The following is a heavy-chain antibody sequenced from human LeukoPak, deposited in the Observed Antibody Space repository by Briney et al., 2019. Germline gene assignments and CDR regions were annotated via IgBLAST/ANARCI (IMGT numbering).Heavy chain of an antibody. Sequence: SETLSLTCAVYGGSFSGYYWSWIRQPPGKGLEWIGEINHSGSTNYNPSLKSRVTISVDTSKNQFSLKLSSVTAADTAVYYCARGRYYYDSSGFYYWGQGTLVTVSS. CDR1: GGSFSGYY. J-gene: IGHJ4*02. CDR2: INHSGST. CDR3: ARGRYYYDSSGFYY. D-gene: IGHD3-22*01. V-gene: IGHV4-34*01.